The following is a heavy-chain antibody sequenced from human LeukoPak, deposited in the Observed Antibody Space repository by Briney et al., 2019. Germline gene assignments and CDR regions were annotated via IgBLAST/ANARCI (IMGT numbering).Heavy chain of an antibody. CDR1: GGSFSGYY. V-gene: IGHV4-34*01. Sequence: PSETLSLTCAVYGGSFSGYYWSWLRQPPGKGLEWIGEINHSGSTNYNPSLKSRVTISVDTSKNQFSLKLSSVTAADTAVYYCARFSERGKRWLQLAYWGQGTLVTVSS. D-gene: IGHD5-24*01. CDR3: ARFSERGKRWLQLAY. CDR2: INHSGST. J-gene: IGHJ4*02.